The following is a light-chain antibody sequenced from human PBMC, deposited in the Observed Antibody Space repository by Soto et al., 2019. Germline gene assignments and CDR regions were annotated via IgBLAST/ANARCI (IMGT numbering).Light chain of an antibody. CDR2: GAS. CDR3: QQYNHWPRT. J-gene: IGKJ1*01. CDR1: QSVSSN. V-gene: IGKV3-15*01. Sequence: RVMMQSPATLSVSPGERAILSCRASQSVSSNLAWYQQKPGQAPRLLIYGASTRATDIPARFSGSGSGTEFTLTISSLQSEDSGVYYCQQYNHWPRTFGQGTKVDIK.